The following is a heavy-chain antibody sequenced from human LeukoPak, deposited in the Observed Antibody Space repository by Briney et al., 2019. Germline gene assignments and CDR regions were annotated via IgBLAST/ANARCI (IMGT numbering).Heavy chain of an antibody. D-gene: IGHD3-3*01. Sequence: SETLSLTCTVSGYSISSGYYWGWIRQPPGKGLEWIGSIYHSGSTYYNPSLKSRVTISVDTSKNQFSLKLNSVTAADTAVYYCARVPYEFRSGYHADGGYFDYWGQGTLVTLSS. CDR2: IYHSGST. CDR3: ARVPYEFRSGYHADGGYFDY. J-gene: IGHJ4*02. V-gene: IGHV4-38-2*02. CDR1: GYSISSGYY.